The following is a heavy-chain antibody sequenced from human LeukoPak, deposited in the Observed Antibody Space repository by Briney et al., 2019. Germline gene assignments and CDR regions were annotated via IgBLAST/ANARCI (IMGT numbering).Heavy chain of an antibody. D-gene: IGHD5-24*01. Sequence: PGGSLRLSCAASGFTFSSYAMSWVRQAPGKGLGWVSAISGSGGSTYYADSVKGRFTISRDDSKNTLYLQMNSLRAEDTAVYYCGRDFDGYYYSAYYVDYWGQGTLVTVSS. V-gene: IGHV3-23*01. CDR2: ISGSGGST. CDR1: GFTFSSYA. CDR3: GRDFDGYYYSAYYVDY. J-gene: IGHJ4*02.